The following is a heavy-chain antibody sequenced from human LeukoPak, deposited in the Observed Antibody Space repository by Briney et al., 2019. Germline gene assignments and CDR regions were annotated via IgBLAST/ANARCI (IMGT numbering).Heavy chain of an antibody. CDR1: GFTFSDYY. V-gene: IGHV3-11*04. Sequence: GGSLRLSCAASGFTFSDYYMSWIRQAPGKGLEWVSYISSSGSTIYYADSVKGRFTISRDNAKNSLYLQMNSLRAEDTAVYYCARDPHSYFWSGYPPYFDYWGQGTLVTVSS. CDR2: ISSSGSTI. CDR3: ARDPHSYFWSGYPPYFDY. D-gene: IGHD3-3*01. J-gene: IGHJ4*02.